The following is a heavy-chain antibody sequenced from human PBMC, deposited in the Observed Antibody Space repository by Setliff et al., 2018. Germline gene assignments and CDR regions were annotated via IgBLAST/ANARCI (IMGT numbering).Heavy chain of an antibody. CDR3: ARDVYDFRTGQADP. V-gene: IGHV3-20*04. CDR2: VEWNGGGT. CDR1: GFTFTDYA. D-gene: IGHD3-3*01. Sequence: SGGSLRLSCAASGFTFTDYAMTWVRQAPGKGLEWVSGVEWNGGGTRYADSVKGRFTISRDNAKNSLYLQMSSLRTDDTALYYCARDVYDFRTGQADPWGQGTLVTVSS. J-gene: IGHJ5*02.